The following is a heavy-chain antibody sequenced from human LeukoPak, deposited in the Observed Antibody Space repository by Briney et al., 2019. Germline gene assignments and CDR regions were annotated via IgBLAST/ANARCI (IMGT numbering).Heavy chain of an antibody. Sequence: SETLSLTCTVSGGSISSYYWSWIRQPPGKGLEWIGYIYYSGSTNYNPSLKSRVTISVDTSKNQFSLKLSSVTAADTAVYYCARARGLVPAAAYYYMDVWGKGTTVTVSS. CDR2: IYYSGST. CDR1: GGSISSYY. V-gene: IGHV4-59*01. J-gene: IGHJ6*03. CDR3: ARARGLVPAAAYYYMDV. D-gene: IGHD2-2*01.